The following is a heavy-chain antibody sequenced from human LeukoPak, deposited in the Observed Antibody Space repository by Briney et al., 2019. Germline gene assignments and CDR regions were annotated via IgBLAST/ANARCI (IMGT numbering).Heavy chain of an antibody. CDR1: GFTFSSYA. V-gene: IGHV3-30-3*01. CDR3: ARDRDTPETYDSSGYYYRTTFDY. Sequence: GGSLRLSCAASGFTFSSYAMHWVRQAPGKGLEWVAVTSYDGSNKYYADSVKGRFTISRDNSKNTLYLQMNSLRAEDTAVYYCARDRDTPETYDSSGYYYRTTFDYWGQGTLVTVSS. CDR2: TSYDGSNK. J-gene: IGHJ4*02. D-gene: IGHD3-22*01.